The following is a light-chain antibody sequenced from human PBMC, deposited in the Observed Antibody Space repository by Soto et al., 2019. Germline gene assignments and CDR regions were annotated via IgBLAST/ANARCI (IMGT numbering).Light chain of an antibody. CDR3: QQRSNRPRFT. CDR1: QSVYNY. J-gene: IGKJ3*01. Sequence: EIVLTQSPSTLSFSPWERSTLSFMASQSVYNYLAWYQQKPGQAPRLLIYDVSNRATGTPARFSGSGSGTDFTLSISSLEPEDFAVYYCQQRSNRPRFTFGPGTKVDIK. V-gene: IGKV3-11*01. CDR2: DVS.